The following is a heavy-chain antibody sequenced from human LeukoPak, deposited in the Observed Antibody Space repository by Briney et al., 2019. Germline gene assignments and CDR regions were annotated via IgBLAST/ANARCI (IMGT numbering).Heavy chain of an antibody. Sequence: ASVKVSSKVSGYTLTELSMHWVRQAPGKGLEWMGGFDPEDGETIYAQKFQGRVTMTEDTSTDTAYMELSSLRSEDTAVYYCGTMRGNPGAFAIWGQGTMVTVSS. V-gene: IGHV1-24*01. J-gene: IGHJ3*02. CDR1: GYTLTELS. CDR2: FDPEDGET. D-gene: IGHD3-22*01. CDR3: GTMRGNPGAFAI.